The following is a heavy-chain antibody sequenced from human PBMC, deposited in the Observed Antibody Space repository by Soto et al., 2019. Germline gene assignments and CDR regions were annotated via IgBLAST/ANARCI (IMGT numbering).Heavy chain of an antibody. V-gene: IGHV4-34*01. CDR1: GGSFSGCY. D-gene: IGHD6-13*01. Sequence: QVQLQQWGAGLLKPSETLSLTCAVYGGSFSGCYWSWIRQPPGKGLEWIGEINHSGSTNYNPSLKSRVTISVDTSKNQFSLKLSSVTAADTAVYYCASYSSSWAPYPWGQGTLVTVSS. CDR3: ASYSSSWAPYP. CDR2: INHSGST. J-gene: IGHJ5*02.